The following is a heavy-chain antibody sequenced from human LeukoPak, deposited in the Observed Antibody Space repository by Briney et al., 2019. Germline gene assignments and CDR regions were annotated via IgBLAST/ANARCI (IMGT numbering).Heavy chain of an antibody. CDR3: ARDVPFWSGYSSPYGMDV. CDR1: GFTFSNHW. D-gene: IGHD3-3*01. Sequence: PGGSLRLSCAASGFTFSNHWMHWVRQAPGKGLEWVSVIYSGGSTYYADSVKGRFTISRDNSKNTLYLQMNSLRAEDTAVYYCARDVPFWSGYSSPYGMDVWGQGTTVTVSS. V-gene: IGHV3-53*01. J-gene: IGHJ6*02. CDR2: IYSGGST.